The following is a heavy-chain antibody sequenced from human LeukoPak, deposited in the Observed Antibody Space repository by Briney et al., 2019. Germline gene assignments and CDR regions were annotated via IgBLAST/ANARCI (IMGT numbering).Heavy chain of an antibody. Sequence: PGGSLRLSCAASGFIFRTYWMHWVRQAPGKGLVWVSRISSDGSTTEYADSVKGRFTISRDNAKNTLYLQMNSLRAEDTAVYYCARWGSSAWYPMDVWGQGTTVTVSS. CDR2: ISSDGSTT. CDR3: ARWGSSAWYPMDV. V-gene: IGHV3-74*03. D-gene: IGHD6-19*01. CDR1: GFIFRTYW. J-gene: IGHJ6*02.